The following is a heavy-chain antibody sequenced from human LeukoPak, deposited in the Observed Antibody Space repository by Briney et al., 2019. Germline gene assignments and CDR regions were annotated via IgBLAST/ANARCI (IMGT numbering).Heavy chain of an antibody. CDR2: INPNSGGT. J-gene: IGHJ5*02. CDR3: ARAPRGVLPTSHWLDP. Sequence: ASVKVSCKASGYTFTGYYMHWVRQAPGQGLELMGWINPNSGGTNYAQKFQGWVTMNRDTSISTAYMELSRLRSDDTAVYYCARAPRGVLPTSHWLDPWGQGTLVTVSS. CDR1: GYTFTGYY. D-gene: IGHD3-10*01. V-gene: IGHV1-2*04.